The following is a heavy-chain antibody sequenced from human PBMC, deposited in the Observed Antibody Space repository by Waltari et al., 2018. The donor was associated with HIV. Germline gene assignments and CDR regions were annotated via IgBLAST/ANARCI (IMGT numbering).Heavy chain of an antibody. J-gene: IGHJ6*02. CDR2: IIPILGIA. CDR1: GGTFSSYT. Sequence: QVQLVQSGAEVKKPGSSVKVSCKASGGTFSSYTISWVRQAPGQGLEWMGRIIPILGIANYAQKFQGRVTITADKSTSTAYMELSSLRSEDTAVYYCARDGGGAHGMDVWGQGTTVTVSS. V-gene: IGHV1-69*08. CDR3: ARDGGGAHGMDV. D-gene: IGHD3-16*01.